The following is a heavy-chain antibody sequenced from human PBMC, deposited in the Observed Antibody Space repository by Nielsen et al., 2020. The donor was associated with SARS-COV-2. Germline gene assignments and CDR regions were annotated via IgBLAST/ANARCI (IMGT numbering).Heavy chain of an antibody. J-gene: IGHJ4*02. CDR2: ISYDRSNK. CDR3: AKWTTGFDY. D-gene: IGHD4-11*01. Sequence: WIRQPPGKGLEWVAVISYDRSNKYYADSVKGRFTISRDNSKNTLYLQMNSLRAEDTAVYYCAKWTTGFDYWGQGTLVTVSS. V-gene: IGHV3-30*18.